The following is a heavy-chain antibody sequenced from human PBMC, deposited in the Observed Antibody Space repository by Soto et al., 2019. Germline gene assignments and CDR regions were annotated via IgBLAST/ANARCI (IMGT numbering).Heavy chain of an antibody. CDR3: AHRPSLNPLDCSADGCYFFDY. J-gene: IGHJ4*02. Sequence: QITLKESGPTLVKPTQTLTLTCTFSGFSLSTSGVGVGWIRQPPGKALEWLALIYWDDDRRYSPSLKSRLTITKDTSKNQVVLTMTNMDPVDTATYYCAHRPSLNPLDCSADGCYFFDYWGQGTLVTVSS. CDR2: IYWDDDR. CDR1: GFSLSTSGVG. D-gene: IGHD2-15*01. V-gene: IGHV2-5*02.